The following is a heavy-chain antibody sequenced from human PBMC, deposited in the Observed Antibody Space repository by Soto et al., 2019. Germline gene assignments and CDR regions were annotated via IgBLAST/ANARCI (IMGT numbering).Heavy chain of an antibody. CDR2: ISSSSSTI. V-gene: IGHV3-48*02. J-gene: IGHJ6*02. D-gene: IGHD6-19*01. CDR3: ARDRWLGNYYYYYGMDV. Sequence: GVLRLSFAASGFTFSSYSMNWVRQAPGKGLEWVSYISSSSSTIYYADSVKGRSTISRDNAKNSLYLQMNSLRDEDTAVYYCARDRWLGNYYYYYGMDVWGQGTTVTVSS. CDR1: GFTFSSYS.